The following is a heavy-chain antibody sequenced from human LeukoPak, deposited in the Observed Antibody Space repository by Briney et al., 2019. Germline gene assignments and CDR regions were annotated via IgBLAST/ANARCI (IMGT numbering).Heavy chain of an antibody. CDR1: GYSFTSYW. Sequence: GESLKISCKGSGYSFTSYWIGWVRQMPGKGLEWMGIIYPGDSDTRYSPAFQGQVSMSVDKSISTAFLQWTSLKASDTAMYYCAIHIELPTTGAYWGQGTLVTVSS. D-gene: IGHD1/OR15-1a*01. CDR2: IYPGDSDT. V-gene: IGHV5-51*01. CDR3: AIHIELPTTGAY. J-gene: IGHJ4*02.